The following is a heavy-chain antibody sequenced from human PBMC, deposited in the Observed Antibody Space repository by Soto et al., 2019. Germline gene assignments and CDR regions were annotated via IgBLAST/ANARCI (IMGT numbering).Heavy chain of an antibody. Sequence: WGSLLLSCAASGFTFSTYSMNWVGQAPGKGLDWVSYISSSGSTMYYTDSVKGRFTISRDSAKNSLFLQMNSMRDEDTGVYFCARDLAPADITDAFDIWGQGTMVTVSS. D-gene: IGHD2-2*02. J-gene: IGHJ3*02. CDR3: ARDLAPADITDAFDI. V-gene: IGHV3-48*02. CDR2: ISSSGSTM. CDR1: GFTFSTYS.